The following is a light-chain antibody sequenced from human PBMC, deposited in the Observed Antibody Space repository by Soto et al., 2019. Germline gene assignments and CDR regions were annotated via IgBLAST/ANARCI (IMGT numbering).Light chain of an antibody. CDR3: VLYMGTGISV. J-gene: IGLJ3*02. V-gene: IGLV8-61*01. CDR1: SGSVSTSYY. CDR2: STN. Sequence: QTVVTQEPSFSVSPGRTVTLTCGLSSGSVSTSYYPSWYQLTPGQAPRTLIYSTNTRSSGVPNRFSGPILENKAALTITGAQADEESDYYCVLYMGTGISVFGGGTKLTVL.